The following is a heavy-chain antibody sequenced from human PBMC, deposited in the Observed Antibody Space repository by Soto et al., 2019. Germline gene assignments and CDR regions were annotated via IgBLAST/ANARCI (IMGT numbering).Heavy chain of an antibody. CDR1: GFTFSSYG. D-gene: IGHD6-19*01. CDR2: ISGGGDTT. V-gene: IGHV3-23*01. J-gene: IGHJ4*02. CDR3: ARDRGWSLFDY. Sequence: GGSLRLSCAASGFTFSSYGISWIRLSPGKGLEWVSVISGGGDTTYYTPSVKGRFTISRDNAKNTLYLQMNSLRAEDTAVYYCARDRGWSLFDYWGQGTLVTVSS.